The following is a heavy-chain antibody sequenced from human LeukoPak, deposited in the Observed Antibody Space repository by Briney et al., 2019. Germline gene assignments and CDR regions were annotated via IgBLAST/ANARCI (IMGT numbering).Heavy chain of an antibody. CDR2: IKQDGSEK. D-gene: IGHD3-10*01. Sequence: GGSLRLSCAASGFTFSSYWMSWVRQAPGKGLEWVANIKQDGSEKYYVDSVKGRFTISRDNAKNSLYLQMDSLRAEDTAVYYCAREGRRFGSYESNWFDPWGQGTLVTVSS. CDR3: AREGRRFGSYESNWFDP. V-gene: IGHV3-7*01. CDR1: GFTFSSYW. J-gene: IGHJ5*02.